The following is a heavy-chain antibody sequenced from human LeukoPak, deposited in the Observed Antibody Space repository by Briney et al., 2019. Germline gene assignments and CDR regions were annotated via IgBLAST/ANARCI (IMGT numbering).Heavy chain of an antibody. V-gene: IGHV1-46*01. CDR2: INPSGGST. CDR1: GYTFTSYY. D-gene: IGHD3-10*01. J-gene: IGHJ4*02. CDR3: ARESGEL. Sequence: GASVKVSCKASGYTFTSYYMHWVRQAPGQGLEWMGIINPSGGSTSYAQKLQGRVTLTTDTSTSTAYMELRSLRSDDTAVYYCARESGELWGQGTLVTVSS.